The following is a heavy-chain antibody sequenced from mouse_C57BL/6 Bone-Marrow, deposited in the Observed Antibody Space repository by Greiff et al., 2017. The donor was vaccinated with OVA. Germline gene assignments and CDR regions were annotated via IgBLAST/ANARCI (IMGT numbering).Heavy chain of an antibody. Sequence: QVQLQQPGAELVKPGASVKLSCKASGYTFTSYWMHWVKQRPGQGLEWIGMIHPNSGSTNYNEKFKSKATLTVDKSSSTAYMQLSSPTSEDSAVYYCAGDYDVWFAYWGQGTLVTVSA. D-gene: IGHD2-4*01. CDR3: AGDYDVWFAY. J-gene: IGHJ3*01. CDR2: IHPNSGST. V-gene: IGHV1-64*01. CDR1: GYTFTSYW.